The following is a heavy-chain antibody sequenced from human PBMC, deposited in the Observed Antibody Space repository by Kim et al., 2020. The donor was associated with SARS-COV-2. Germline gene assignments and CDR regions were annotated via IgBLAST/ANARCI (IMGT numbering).Heavy chain of an antibody. Sequence: DYEDSVKGRYTVSRENSEDTLYLHMNSLRLEDTAVYYCARAVSVYDYSVDVWGLGTTVTVSS. V-gene: IGHV3-30*01. J-gene: IGHJ6*03. CDR3: ARAVSVYDYSVDV. D-gene: IGHD6-19*01.